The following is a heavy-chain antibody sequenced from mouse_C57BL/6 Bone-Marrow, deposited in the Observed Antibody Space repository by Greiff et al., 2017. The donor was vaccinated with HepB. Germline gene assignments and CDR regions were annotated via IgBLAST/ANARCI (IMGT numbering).Heavy chain of an antibody. J-gene: IGHJ3*01. CDR1: GYTFTSYG. D-gene: IGHD1-1*01. CDR3: ARGYYGPWFAY. Sequence: QVQLQQSGAELARPGASVKLSCKASGYTFTSYGISWVKQSTGQGLEWIGEINPRSGNTYYNEKFKGKATLTADKSSSTAYMELRSLTSEDSAVYFCARGYYGPWFAYWGQGTLVTVSA. CDR2: INPRSGNT. V-gene: IGHV1-81*01.